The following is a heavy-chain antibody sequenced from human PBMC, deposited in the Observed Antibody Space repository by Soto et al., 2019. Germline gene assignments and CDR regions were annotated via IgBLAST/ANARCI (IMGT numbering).Heavy chain of an antibody. V-gene: IGHV3-30*18. CDR3: AKEGALITGTLDY. CDR1: GFTFSSYG. CDR2: ISYDGSNK. J-gene: IGHJ4*02. Sequence: QVQLVESGGGVVQPGRSLRLSCAASGFTFSSYGMHWVRQAPGKGLEWVAVISYDGSNKYYADSVKGRFTISRDNSKNTLYLQMNSLRAEDTAVYYCAKEGALITGTLDYWGQGTLVTVSS. D-gene: IGHD1-20*01.